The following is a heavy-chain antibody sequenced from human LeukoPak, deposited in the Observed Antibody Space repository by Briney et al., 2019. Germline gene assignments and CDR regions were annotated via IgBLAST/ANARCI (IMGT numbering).Heavy chain of an antibody. CDR1: GFTFSNCW. J-gene: IGHJ3*02. CDR2: INQDGREK. CDR3: AREGGTYDSSGYYQAYDAFDI. V-gene: IGHV3-7*05. D-gene: IGHD3-22*01. Sequence: GGSLRLSCTASGFTFSNCWMSWVRQAPGKGLEWVANINQDGREKYYVDSVKGRFTISRDNAKNSLYLQMNSLRAEDTAVYYCAREGGTYDSSGYYQAYDAFDIWGQGTMVTVSS.